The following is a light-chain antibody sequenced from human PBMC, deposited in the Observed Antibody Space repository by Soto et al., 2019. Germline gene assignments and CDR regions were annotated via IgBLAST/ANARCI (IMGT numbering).Light chain of an antibody. J-gene: IGKJ2*01. Sequence: EIVLTQSPGTMSVSPGERATLSCRVSQAITASYLAWYHQSPGQAPRLLIYGISIRAPGIPDRFSGSGSGSDFTLTIDSLESEDVGVFFCHQYGSKPYTFGQGTSLQI. CDR3: HQYGSKPYT. V-gene: IGKV3-20*01. CDR1: QAITASY. CDR2: GIS.